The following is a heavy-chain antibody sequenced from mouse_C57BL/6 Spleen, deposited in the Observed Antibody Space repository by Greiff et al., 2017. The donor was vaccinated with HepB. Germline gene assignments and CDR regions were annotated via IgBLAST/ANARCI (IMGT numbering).Heavy chain of an antibody. CDR2: ISSGGDYI. Sequence: EVKLQESGEGLVKPGGSLKLSCAASGFTFSSYAMSWVRQTPEKRLEWVAYISSGGDYIYYADTVKGRFTISRDNARNTLYLQMSSLKSEDTAMYYCTRENDGYSEAWFAYWGQGTLVTVSA. CDR3: TRENDGYSEAWFAY. V-gene: IGHV5-9-1*02. D-gene: IGHD2-3*01. J-gene: IGHJ3*01. CDR1: GFTFSSYA.